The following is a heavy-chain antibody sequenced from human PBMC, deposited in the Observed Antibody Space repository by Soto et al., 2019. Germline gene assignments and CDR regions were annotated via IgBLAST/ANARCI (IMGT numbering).Heavy chain of an antibody. CDR2: ISYDGSNK. CDR1: GFTFSSYA. Sequence: QVRLVESGGGVVQPGRSLRLSCAASGFTFSSYAMHWVRQAPGKGLEWVAVISYDGSNKYYADSVKGRFTISRDNSKNTLYLQMNSLRAEDTAVYYCARDRQTAAAGTIFDYWGQGTLVTVSS. J-gene: IGHJ4*02. V-gene: IGHV3-30-3*01. D-gene: IGHD6-13*01. CDR3: ARDRQTAAAGTIFDY.